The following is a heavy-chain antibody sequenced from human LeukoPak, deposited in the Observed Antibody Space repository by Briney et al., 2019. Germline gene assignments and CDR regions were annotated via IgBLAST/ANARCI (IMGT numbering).Heavy chain of an antibody. D-gene: IGHD1-20*01. CDR2: ISGSGGST. J-gene: IGHJ3*02. Sequence: GGSLRLSCAASGFTFSSYAMSWVRQAPGKGLEWVSAISGSGGSTYYADSVKGRFTISRDNSKNTLYLQMNSLRSEDTAVYYCARGRDNWNREAFDIWGQGTMVTVSS. V-gene: IGHV3-23*01. CDR1: GFTFSSYA. CDR3: ARGRDNWNREAFDI.